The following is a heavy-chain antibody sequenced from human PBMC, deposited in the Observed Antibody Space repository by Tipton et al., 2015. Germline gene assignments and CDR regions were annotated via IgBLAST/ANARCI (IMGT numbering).Heavy chain of an antibody. CDR2: IYHSGNT. V-gene: IGHV4-4*02. D-gene: IGHD6-13*01. CDR1: GGSISSSNW. Sequence: TLSLTCAVSGGSISSSNWWSWVRQPPGKKLEWIGEIYHSGNTNYNPSLKSRVTISVDKSKNHFSLKLSSVTAADTAVYYCARDGPYSSTWDFDYWGQGTLVPVSS. J-gene: IGHJ4*02. CDR3: ARDGPYSSTWDFDY.